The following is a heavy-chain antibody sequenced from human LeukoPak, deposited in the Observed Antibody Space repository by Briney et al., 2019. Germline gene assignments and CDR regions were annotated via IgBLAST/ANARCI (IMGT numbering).Heavy chain of an antibody. V-gene: IGHV4-61*01. CDR1: GGSISSSSYY. J-gene: IGHJ4*02. D-gene: IGHD6-19*01. CDR2: IYYSGST. Sequence: SETLSLTCTVSGGSISSSSYYWGWIRQPPGKGLEWIGYIYYSGSTNYNPSLKSRVTISVDTSKNQFSLKLSSVTAAGTAVYYCARDRGGWYPFDYWGRGTLVTVSS. CDR3: ARDRGGWYPFDY.